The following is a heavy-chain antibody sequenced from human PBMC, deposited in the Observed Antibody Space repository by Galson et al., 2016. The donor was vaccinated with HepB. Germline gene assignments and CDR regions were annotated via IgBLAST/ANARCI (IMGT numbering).Heavy chain of an antibody. CDR1: GYSFTSYW. CDR2: IYPGDSDT. J-gene: IGHJ4*02. Sequence: SGAEVKKPGESLEISCKGSGYSFTSYWIAWVRQMPGKGLEWMGIIYPGDSDTRYSPSFQGQVTISVDKSIGTAYLQWSSLKASDTAMYFCARRRDTASSARYFDYWAQGTLVTVSS. CDR3: ARRRDTASSARYFDY. V-gene: IGHV5-51*01. D-gene: IGHD1-26*01.